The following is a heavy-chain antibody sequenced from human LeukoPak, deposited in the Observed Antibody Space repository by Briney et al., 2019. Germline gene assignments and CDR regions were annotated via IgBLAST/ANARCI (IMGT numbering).Heavy chain of an antibody. CDR2: INPNSGGT. D-gene: IGHD1-1*01. V-gene: IGHV1-2*02. CDR1: GYTFTGYY. Sequence: ASVKVSCKTSGYTFTGYYMHWVRQAPGQGLEWMGWINPNSGGTNYAQKFQGRVTITADKSTSTAYMELSSLRSEDTAVYYCARDPVLTPGGNYFDYWGQGTLVTVSS. J-gene: IGHJ4*02. CDR3: ARDPVLTPGGNYFDY.